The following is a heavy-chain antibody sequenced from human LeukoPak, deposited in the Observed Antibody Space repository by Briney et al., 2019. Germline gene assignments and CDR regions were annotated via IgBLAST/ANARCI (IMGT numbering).Heavy chain of an antibody. D-gene: IGHD1-26*01. CDR1: GFTFSSYA. J-gene: IGHJ4*02. V-gene: IGHV3-23*01. CDR3: ARALVGATGY. CDR2: ISGSGGST. Sequence: GGSLRLSCAASGFTFSSYAMSWVRQAPGKGLEWVSAISGSGGSTYYADSVKGRFTISRDNSKNTLYLQMNGLRAEDTAVYYCARALVGATGYWGQGTLVIVSS.